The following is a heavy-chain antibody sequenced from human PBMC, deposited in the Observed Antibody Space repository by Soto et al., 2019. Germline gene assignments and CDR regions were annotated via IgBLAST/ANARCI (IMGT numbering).Heavy chain of an antibody. CDR2: INAGNGNT. V-gene: IGHV1-3*01. Sequence: ASVKVSCKASGYTFTSYAMHWVRQAPGQRLEWMGWINAGNGNTKYSQKFQGRVTITRDTSASTAYMELRSLRSDDTAVYYCARDRDIAAAGVDYWGQGTLVTVSS. CDR3: ARDRDIAAAGVDY. D-gene: IGHD6-13*01. J-gene: IGHJ4*02. CDR1: GYTFTSYA.